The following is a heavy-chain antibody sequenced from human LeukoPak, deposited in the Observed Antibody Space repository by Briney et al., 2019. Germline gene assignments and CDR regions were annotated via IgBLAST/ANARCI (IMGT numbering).Heavy chain of an antibody. CDR1: GGSISSGGYS. J-gene: IGHJ4*02. V-gene: IGHV4-30-2*01. Sequence: PSQTLSLTCDVSGGSISSGGYSWSWIRQPPGKGLEWIGYIYHSGSTYYNPSLKSRVTISVDRSKNQFSLKLSSVTAADTAVYYCARVGSFWSGYYTGIVDYFDYWGQGTLVTVSS. D-gene: IGHD3-3*01. CDR2: IYHSGST. CDR3: ARVGSFWSGYYTGIVDYFDY.